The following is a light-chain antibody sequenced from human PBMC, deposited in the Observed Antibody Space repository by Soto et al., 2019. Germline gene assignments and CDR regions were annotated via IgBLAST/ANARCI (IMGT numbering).Light chain of an antibody. J-gene: IGKJ4*01. CDR1: QIVSRN. V-gene: IGKV3-15*01. CDR2: GAS. Sequence: EIVMTQSPATLSVSPGERATLSCRASQIVSRNLAWYQQKPGQAPRLLIYGASTRATGIPVRFSGSGSGTEFTLTISSLQSEDFAVYYCQHYNNWPLTFGGATKVELQ. CDR3: QHYNNWPLT.